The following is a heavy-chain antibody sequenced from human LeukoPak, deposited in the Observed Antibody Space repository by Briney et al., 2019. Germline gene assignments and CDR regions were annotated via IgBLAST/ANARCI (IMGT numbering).Heavy chain of an antibody. CDR2: ISSNGGST. CDR3: VKDGSGSYYTYYFDY. CDR1: GFTFSRYA. V-gene: IGHV3-64D*06. D-gene: IGHD3-10*01. J-gene: IGHJ4*02. Sequence: GGSLRLSCSASGFTFSRYAMHWVRQAPGKGLEYVTAISSNGGSTYYADSVKGRFTISRDNSKNTLYLQMSSLRAEDTAVYYCVKDGSGSYYTYYFDYWGQGTLVTVSS.